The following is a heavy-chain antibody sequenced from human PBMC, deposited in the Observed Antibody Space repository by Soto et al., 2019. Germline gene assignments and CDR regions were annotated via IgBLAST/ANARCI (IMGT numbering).Heavy chain of an antibody. CDR2: INPKFGDT. V-gene: IGHV1-2*02. CDR1: GYTFTAYH. J-gene: IGHJ6*02. Sequence: QVQLVQSGAEVKEPGDSVRVYCEASGYTFTAYHIHWVRQAPGQGLEWMGWINPKFGDTTYAQDLQGRVSMTRDMSINTVYMELSRLTSDDTAIYYCARNMDYYYGRGSGNGHGVWGQGTTVTVFS. CDR3: ARNMDYYYGRGSGNGHGV. D-gene: IGHD3-10*02.